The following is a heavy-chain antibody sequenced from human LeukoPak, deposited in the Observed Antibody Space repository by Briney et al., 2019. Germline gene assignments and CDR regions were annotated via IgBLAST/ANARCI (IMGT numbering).Heavy chain of an antibody. CDR2: INHSGST. Sequence: SETLSHTCAVFGGSFGGYFWSWIRQPPGKGLEWIGEINHSGSTNYNPSLKSRVTISVDTSKNQFSLRLSSVTAADTAVYYCARSSDILTAALGAGMDVWGQGTTVTVSS. D-gene: IGHD3-9*01. J-gene: IGHJ6*02. CDR3: ARSSDILTAALGAGMDV. V-gene: IGHV4-34*01. CDR1: GGSFGGYF.